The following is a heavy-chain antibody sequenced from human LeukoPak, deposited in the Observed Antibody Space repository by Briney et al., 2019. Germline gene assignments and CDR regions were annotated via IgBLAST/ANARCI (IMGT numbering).Heavy chain of an antibody. Sequence: ASVKVSCEVSGYTLTELSMHWVRQAPGKGLEWMGGFDPEDGETIYAQKFQGRVTMTEDTSTDTAYMELSSLRSEDTAVYYCATGARDLYYYGSEDYFDYWGQGTLVTVSS. CDR3: ATGARDLYYYGSEDYFDY. J-gene: IGHJ4*02. CDR2: FDPEDGET. CDR1: GYTLTELS. V-gene: IGHV1-24*01. D-gene: IGHD3-10*01.